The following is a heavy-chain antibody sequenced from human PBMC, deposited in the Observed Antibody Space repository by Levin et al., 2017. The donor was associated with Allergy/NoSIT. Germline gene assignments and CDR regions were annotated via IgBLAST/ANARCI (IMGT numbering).Heavy chain of an antibody. CDR2: ISSGSSYI. V-gene: IGHV3-21*01. D-gene: IGHD2-2*01. CDR1: GFSFSSYD. Sequence: TGGSLRLSCAASGFSFSSYDMNWVRHAPGKGLEWVSSISSGSSYIYYADSVKGRFTISRDNAKNSLSLQMNSLRAEDTAVYYCTRGTTRFDYDYYYGMDVWGQGTTVTVSS. CDR3: TRGTTRFDYDYYYGMDV. J-gene: IGHJ6*02.